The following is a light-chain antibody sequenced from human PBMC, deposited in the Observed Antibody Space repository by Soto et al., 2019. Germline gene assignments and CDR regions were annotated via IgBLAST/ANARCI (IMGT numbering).Light chain of an antibody. Sequence: QSVLTQPPSASGTPGQRVTISCSGNNSNIESNTVNWYHQLPGTAPKLLIYSNDQRPSGVPDRFSGSKSGTSASLAISGLQSEDEAEYYCAAWDDSLNGVVFGGGTKLTVL. V-gene: IGLV1-44*01. J-gene: IGLJ3*02. CDR2: SND. CDR3: AAWDDSLNGVV. CDR1: NSNIESNT.